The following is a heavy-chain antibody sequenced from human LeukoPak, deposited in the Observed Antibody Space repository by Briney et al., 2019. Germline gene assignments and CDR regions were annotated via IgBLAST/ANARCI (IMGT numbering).Heavy chain of an antibody. CDR3: AKDGLTPGQLALDAFDI. CDR1: GFTFSSYD. Sequence: GGSLTLSCAASGFTFSSYDMSWLRQAPGKGLEWGSAISGSGGSTYYADSVKGRFTISRDNSKNTLYLQMNSLRAEDTAVYYCAKDGLTPGQLALDAFDIWGQGTMVTVSS. J-gene: IGHJ3*02. D-gene: IGHD6-6*01. CDR2: ISGSGGST. V-gene: IGHV3-23*01.